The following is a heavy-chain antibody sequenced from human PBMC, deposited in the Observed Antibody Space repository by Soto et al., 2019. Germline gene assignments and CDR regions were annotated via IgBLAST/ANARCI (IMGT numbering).Heavy chain of an antibody. CDR3: AKPNGDEIPFDS. J-gene: IGHJ4*02. CDR2: ISYHGSDI. CDR1: GFIFIRDG. D-gene: IGHD7-27*01. V-gene: IGHV3-30*18. Sequence: QVQLVESGGGVVQPGTSLTLSCAASGFIFIRDGMHWVRQAPGKGLEWVAVISYHGSDIYYADSVKGRFTISRDNSKNTVYLQVSSLRHEDTALYFCAKPNGDEIPFDSWGPGTLVTVSS.